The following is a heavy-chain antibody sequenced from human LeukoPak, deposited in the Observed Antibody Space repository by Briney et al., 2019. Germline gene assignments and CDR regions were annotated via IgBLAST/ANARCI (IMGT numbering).Heavy chain of an antibody. J-gene: IGHJ6*02. CDR3: GRERYYDIMTSYYYYYGMDV. Sequence: EASVKVSCKGSLGTFSNYAISWVRQAPGQGREWMGRIIPILGIANYVQKFQGRVPNTADKSTSTAYMELSSLRTDDTAVYYCGRERYYDIMTSYYYYYGMDVWGQGTTVTVSS. V-gene: IGHV1-69*04. CDR2: IIPILGIA. CDR1: LGTFSNYA. D-gene: IGHD3-9*01.